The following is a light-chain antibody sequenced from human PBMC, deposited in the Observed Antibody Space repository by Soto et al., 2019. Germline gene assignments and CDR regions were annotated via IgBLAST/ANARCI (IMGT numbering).Light chain of an antibody. V-gene: IGKV1-13*02. CDR3: QQFNSYPI. CDR2: DAS. Sequence: AIQLTQSPPSLSASVGDRVTITCRASQGISSALAWYQQKPGKAPKLLIYDASSLESGVPSRFSGSGSGTDFTLTISSLQPEDFATYYCQQFNSYPIFGQGTRLEIK. J-gene: IGKJ5*01. CDR1: QGISSA.